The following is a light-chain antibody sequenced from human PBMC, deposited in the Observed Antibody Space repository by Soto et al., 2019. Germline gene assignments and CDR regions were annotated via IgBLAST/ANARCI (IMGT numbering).Light chain of an antibody. J-gene: IGKJ1*01. CDR1: QSISIW. V-gene: IGKV1-5*01. CDR3: QQYNSYSGT. CDR2: DAS. Sequence: DIQMTQSPSTLSASVGDRVTITCRASQSISIWLAWYQQKPGKAPKLLIYDASSLESGVPSRFSGSGSGTECTLTISSLQPDDFANYYCQQYNSYSGTFGQGTKVEIK.